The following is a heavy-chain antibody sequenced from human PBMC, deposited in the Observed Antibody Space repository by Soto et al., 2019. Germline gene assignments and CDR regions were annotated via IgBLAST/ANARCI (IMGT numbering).Heavy chain of an antibody. J-gene: IGHJ6*02. CDR1: GGTFSSYA. D-gene: IGHD3-3*01. Sequence: SVKVSCKASGGTFSSYAISWVRQAPGQGLEWMGGIIPIFGTANYAQKSQGRVTITADESTSTAYMELSSLRSEDTAVYYCARRIGRFLEWLSDYYYYGMDVWGQGTTVTVSS. CDR2: IIPIFGTA. CDR3: ARRIGRFLEWLSDYYYYGMDV. V-gene: IGHV1-69*13.